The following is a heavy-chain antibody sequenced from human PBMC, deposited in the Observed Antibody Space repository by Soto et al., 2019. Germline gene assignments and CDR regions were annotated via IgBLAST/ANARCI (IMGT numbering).Heavy chain of an antibody. V-gene: IGHV4-38-2*01. CDR2: IYHGGST. Sequence: SETLSLTCAVSGYPISSGYYWGWLRQPPGKGLEWIGSIYHGGSTYYNPSLNSRVTLSIDMTNNHVSLILNSVTAADTAVYYCARHGSDSGWFFFDPWGQGALVTVSS. D-gene: IGHD6-19*01. J-gene: IGHJ5*02. CDR3: ARHGSDSGWFFFDP. CDR1: GYPISSGYY.